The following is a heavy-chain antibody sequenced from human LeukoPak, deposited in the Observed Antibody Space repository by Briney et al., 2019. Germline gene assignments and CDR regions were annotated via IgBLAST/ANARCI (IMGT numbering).Heavy chain of an antibody. CDR3: ASFEVGAINLIDY. V-gene: IGHV4-39*01. CDR2: IYYSGST. J-gene: IGHJ4*02. CDR1: GGSISSSSYY. Sequence: SETLSLTCTVSGGSISSSSYYWGWIRQPPGKGLEWIGSIYYSGSTYYNPSLKSRVTLSVDTSKNQFSLKLSSVTAADTAVYYCASFEVGAINLIDYWGQGTLVTVSS. D-gene: IGHD1-26*01.